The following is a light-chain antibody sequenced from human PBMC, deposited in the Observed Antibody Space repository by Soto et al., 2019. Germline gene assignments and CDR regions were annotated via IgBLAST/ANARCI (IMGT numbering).Light chain of an antibody. V-gene: IGKV1-5*01. J-gene: IGKJ1*01. Sequence: DSQMTQSPSTLSASVGDRVTITCRASQSSSSWLAWDQKKPGKAPKLLSYAASTLQRGVPSRVSGSGSGTDVTLTISCLQSEDVATDYCQQYYSYGWTFGQGTKVDIK. CDR1: QSSSSW. CDR3: QQYYSYGWT. CDR2: AAS.